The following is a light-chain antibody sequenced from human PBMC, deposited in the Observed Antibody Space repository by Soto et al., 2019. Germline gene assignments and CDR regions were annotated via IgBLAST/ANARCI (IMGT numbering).Light chain of an antibody. V-gene: IGKV3D-20*02. Sequence: EIVLTQSPGTLSLSPGERATLSCRASQSVSSSYLAWYQQKPGQAPRLLIYGASSRATGIPDRFSGSGSGTDFTLTISRLEPEDSATYYCQQRRSSLTFGGGTKVEIK. CDR2: GAS. CDR1: QSVSSSY. CDR3: QQRRSSLT. J-gene: IGKJ4*01.